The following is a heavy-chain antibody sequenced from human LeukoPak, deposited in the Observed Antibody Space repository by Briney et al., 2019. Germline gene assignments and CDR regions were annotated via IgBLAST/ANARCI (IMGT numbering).Heavy chain of an antibody. Sequence: SETLSLTCNVSGGSITTPSYHWGWIRQAPGERLEWIAAVTYSGDPYYNPSLESRLSISLDVSKNQFSLQLKSVTAADAAVYHCASLVRGVISFDFWGQGVQVAVSS. CDR1: GGSITTPSYH. CDR3: ASLVRGVISFDF. D-gene: IGHD3-10*01. CDR2: VTYSGDP. V-gene: IGHV4-39*07. J-gene: IGHJ4*02.